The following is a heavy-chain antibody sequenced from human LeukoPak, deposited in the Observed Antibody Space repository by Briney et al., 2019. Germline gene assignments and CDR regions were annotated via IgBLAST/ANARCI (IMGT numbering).Heavy chain of an antibody. V-gene: IGHV3-7*01. D-gene: IGHD3-3*01. J-gene: IGHJ6*03. Sequence: PGGSLRLSCVASGFTFSSYWMSWVRQAPGKGLEWVANIKQDGSEKYYVDSVKGRFTISRDNAKNSLYLQMNSLRAEDTAVYYCARELTYDFWSGYSDYMDVWGKGTTVTVSS. CDR2: IKQDGSEK. CDR3: ARELTYDFWSGYSDYMDV. CDR1: GFTFSSYW.